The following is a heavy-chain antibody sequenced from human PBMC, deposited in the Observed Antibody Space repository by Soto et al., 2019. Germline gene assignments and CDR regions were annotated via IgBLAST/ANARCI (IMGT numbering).Heavy chain of an antibody. CDR3: ARSPYSSSWPINYMDV. Sequence: ASVKVSCKASGYTFTSYGISWVRQAPGQGLEWMGWISAYNGNTNYAQKLQGRVTTTTDTSTSTAYMELRSLRSDDTAVYYCARSPYSSSWPINYMDVWGKGTTVTVSS. V-gene: IGHV1-18*01. J-gene: IGHJ6*03. CDR1: GYTFTSYG. D-gene: IGHD6-13*01. CDR2: ISAYNGNT.